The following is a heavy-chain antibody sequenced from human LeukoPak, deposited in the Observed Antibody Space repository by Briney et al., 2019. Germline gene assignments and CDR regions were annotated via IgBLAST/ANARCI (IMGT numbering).Heavy chain of an antibody. Sequence: GGSLRLSCAASGFTFSSYDMHWVRQATGKGLEWVSAIGTAGDTYYPGSVKGRFTISRENAKNSLYLQMNSLRAGDTAVYYCARDIPQVGATFYYYYMDVWGKGTTVTISS. CDR3: ARDIPQVGATFYYYYMDV. CDR1: GFTFSSYD. D-gene: IGHD1-26*01. V-gene: IGHV3-13*01. J-gene: IGHJ6*03. CDR2: IGTAGDT.